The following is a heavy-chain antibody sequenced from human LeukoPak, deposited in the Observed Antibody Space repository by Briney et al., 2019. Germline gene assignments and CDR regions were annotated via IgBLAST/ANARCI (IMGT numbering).Heavy chain of an antibody. CDR1: GFTFSSYW. CDR2: INSDGSST. CDR3: AKVGLSVGARGGEYFDY. V-gene: IGHV3-74*01. J-gene: IGHJ4*02. D-gene: IGHD1-26*01. Sequence: GGSLRLSCAASGFTFSSYWMHWVRQAPGKGLVWVSRINSDGSSTSYADSVKGRFTISRDNSKNTLFLQMNSLRAEDTAVYYCAKVGLSVGARGGEYFDYWGQGTLVTVSS.